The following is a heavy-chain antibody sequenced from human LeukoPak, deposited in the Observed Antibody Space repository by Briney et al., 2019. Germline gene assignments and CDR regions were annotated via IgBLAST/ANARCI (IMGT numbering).Heavy chain of an antibody. CDR1: GYTFTFYY. D-gene: IGHD6-13*01. V-gene: IGHV1-2*02. J-gene: IGHJ5*02. CDR2: INPNSGGT. Sequence: ASVTVSCTSSGYTFTFYYMHWVRQAPGQGLEWMGWINPNSGGTNYAQKFQGRVTMTRDTSISTAYMELSRLRSDDTAVYYCAGEREDSSSGGWFDPWGQGTLVTVSS. CDR3: AGEREDSSSGGWFDP.